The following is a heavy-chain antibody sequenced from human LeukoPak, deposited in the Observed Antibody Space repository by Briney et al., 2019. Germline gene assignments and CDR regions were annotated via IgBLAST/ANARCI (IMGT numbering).Heavy chain of an antibody. D-gene: IGHD3-10*01. V-gene: IGHV3-9*01. Sequence: SLRLSCAASGFTFDNYAMHWVRQAPGKGLELVSGIAWNSGNTGFADSVKGRFTISRDNAENSLYLQMNSLTPEDTAFYFCAKDMNSYGSGSSYNPWGPFDSWGQGTLVTVSS. J-gene: IGHJ4*02. CDR3: AKDMNSYGSGSSYNPWGPFDS. CDR2: IAWNSGNT. CDR1: GFTFDNYA.